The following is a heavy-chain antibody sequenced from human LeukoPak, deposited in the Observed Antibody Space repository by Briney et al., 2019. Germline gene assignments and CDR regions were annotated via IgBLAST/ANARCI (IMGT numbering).Heavy chain of an antibody. Sequence: ASVNVSCKASGYTFTGYHMHWVRQAPGQGLEWMGWINPNTGDTNYAQKFQGRVTMTRDTSISAAYMELSWLRSDDTAVYYCTRDPEMATILFDYWGQGTLVTVSS. CDR1: GYTFTGYH. D-gene: IGHD5-24*01. V-gene: IGHV1-2*02. CDR3: TRDPEMATILFDY. CDR2: INPNTGDT. J-gene: IGHJ4*02.